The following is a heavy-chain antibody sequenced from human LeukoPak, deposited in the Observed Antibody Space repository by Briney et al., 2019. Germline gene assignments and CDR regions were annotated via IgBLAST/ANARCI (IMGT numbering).Heavy chain of an antibody. CDR2: ISYDGSNK. D-gene: IGHD6-13*01. CDR3: ARDYSSRYYYYYGMDV. CDR1: GFTFSSYA. V-gene: IGHV3-30*04. Sequence: PGGSLRLSCAASGFTFSSYAMHWFRQAPGKGLEWVAVISYDGSNKYYADSVKGRFTISRDNSKNTLYLQMNSLRAEDTAVYYCARDYSSRYYYYYGMDVWGQGTTVTVSS. J-gene: IGHJ6*02.